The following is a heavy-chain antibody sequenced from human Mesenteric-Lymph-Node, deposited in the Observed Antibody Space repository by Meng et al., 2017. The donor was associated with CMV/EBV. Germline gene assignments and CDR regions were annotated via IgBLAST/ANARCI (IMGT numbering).Heavy chain of an antibody. J-gene: IGHJ4*02. CDR2: IKQDGSEK. V-gene: IGHV3-7*01. D-gene: IGHD1-26*01. CDR3: ARGGDSGSYYIY. CDR1: GFTFSSYW. Sequence: GESLKISCAASGFTFSSYWMSWVRQAPGKGLEWVANIKQDGSEKYYVDSVKGRFTISRDNAKNSLYLQMNSLRAEDTAVYYCARGGDSGSYYIYWGQGTLVTVSS.